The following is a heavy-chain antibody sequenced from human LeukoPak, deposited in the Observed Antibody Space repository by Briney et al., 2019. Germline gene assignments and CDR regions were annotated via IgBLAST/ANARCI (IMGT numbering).Heavy chain of an antibody. Sequence: SVKVSCKASGYTFTGYYMHWVRQAPGQGLEWMGGIIPIFGTANYAQKFQGRVTITADESTSTAFMELSSLSSEDTALYFCARRYYYDTSDAFDIWGQGTMVTVSS. CDR3: ARRYYYDTSDAFDI. CDR2: IIPIFGTA. V-gene: IGHV1-69*13. D-gene: IGHD3-22*01. CDR1: GYTFTGYY. J-gene: IGHJ3*02.